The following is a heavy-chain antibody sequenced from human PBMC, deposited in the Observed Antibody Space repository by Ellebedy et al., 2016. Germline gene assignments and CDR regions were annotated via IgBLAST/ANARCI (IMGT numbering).Heavy chain of an antibody. V-gene: IGHV2-5*01. J-gene: IGHJ4*02. CDR2: IYWNDDK. D-gene: IGHD1-7*01. CDR3: ASSNWNYGRALFDY. CDR1: GFSLSTSGVG. Sequence: SGPTLVKPTQTLTLTCTFSGFSLSTSGVGVGWIRQPPGKALEWLALIYWNDDKRYSPSLKSRLTITKDTSKNQVVLTMTNMDPVDTATYYCASSNWNYGRALFDYWGQGTLVTVSS.